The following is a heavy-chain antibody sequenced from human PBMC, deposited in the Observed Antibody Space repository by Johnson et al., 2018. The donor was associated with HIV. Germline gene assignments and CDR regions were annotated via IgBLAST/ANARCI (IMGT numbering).Heavy chain of an antibody. J-gene: IGHJ3*02. V-gene: IGHV3-30*02. CDR1: GFTFSSYA. CDR2: IKQDGTEK. D-gene: IGHD4-11*01. CDR3: AKPNTVTTFGPPNDAFDI. Sequence: QVQLVESGGGLVQPGGSLRLSCAASGFTFSSYAMHWVRQAPGEGPEWVANIKQDGTEKYYVDSVKGRSTIPRDTSKNTLYLQMNSLRAEDTAVYYCAKPNTVTTFGPPNDAFDIWGQGTMVTVSS.